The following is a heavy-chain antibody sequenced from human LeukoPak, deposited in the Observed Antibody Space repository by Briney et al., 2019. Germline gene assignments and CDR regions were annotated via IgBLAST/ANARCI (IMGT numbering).Heavy chain of an antibody. Sequence: PGGSLRLSCAASGFTFSSYAMSWVRQAPGKGLEWVSATSGGGGSTYYADSVKGRFTISRDNSKNTLYLQMNSLRPEDAAMYYCARDSGYHSGTYRNTNLDNWGQGTLVTV. CDR1: GFTFSSYA. CDR2: TSGGGGST. J-gene: IGHJ4*02. D-gene: IGHD3-10*01. CDR3: ARDSGYHSGTYRNTNLDN. V-gene: IGHV3-23*01.